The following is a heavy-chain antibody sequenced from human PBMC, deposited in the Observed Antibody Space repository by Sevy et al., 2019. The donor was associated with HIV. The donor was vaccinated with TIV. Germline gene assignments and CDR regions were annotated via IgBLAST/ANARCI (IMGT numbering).Heavy chain of an antibody. J-gene: IGHJ6*02. CDR3: ARDLPSAVTNPFCYYGMDV. Sequence: GGSLRLSCAASGFTFSIYAIHWVRQAPGKGLEWVTVISYDGGNIYYADSVKGRFTVSTDNSKDTVYLQMNSLRPEDTAVYYCARDLPSAVTNPFCYYGMDVWGQGTTVTVSS. V-gene: IGHV3-30*04. CDR1: GFTFSIYA. CDR2: ISYDGGNI. D-gene: IGHD4-17*01.